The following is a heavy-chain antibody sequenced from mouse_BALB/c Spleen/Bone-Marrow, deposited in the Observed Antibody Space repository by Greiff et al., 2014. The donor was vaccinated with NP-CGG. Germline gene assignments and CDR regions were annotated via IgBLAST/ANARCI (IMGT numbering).Heavy chain of an antibody. J-gene: IGHJ4*01. V-gene: IGHV1-4*01. CDR3: ARDYGNYEAMGY. CDR2: INPSSGYT. CDR1: GYTFTTYT. D-gene: IGHD2-1*01. Sequence: VKLVESGAELARPGASVKMSCRASGYTFTTYTMHWVKQRPGQGLEWIGYINPSSGYTSYNQKFKDKATLTADKSSSAAYLQLSSLTSEDSAVYYCARDYGNYEAMGYWGQGTSVTVSS.